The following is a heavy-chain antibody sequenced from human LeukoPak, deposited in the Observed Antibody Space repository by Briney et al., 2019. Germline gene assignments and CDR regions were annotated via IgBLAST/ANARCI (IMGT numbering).Heavy chain of an antibody. J-gene: IGHJ4*02. CDR3: ARGGWVAVAGTGFGY. V-gene: IGHV3-30*03. D-gene: IGHD6-19*01. CDR2: VSDNGGLK. Sequence: GGSLRLSCAASGFTLSRHGMHWVRQAPGRGLEWLAVVSDNGGLKYYSDSVKGRFTISRDNAKNSLYLQMNSLRAEDTAVYYCARGGWVAVAGTGFGYWGQGTLVTVSS. CDR1: GFTLSRHG.